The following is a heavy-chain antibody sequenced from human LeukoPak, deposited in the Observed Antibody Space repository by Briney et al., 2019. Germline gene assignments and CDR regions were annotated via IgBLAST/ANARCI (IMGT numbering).Heavy chain of an antibody. CDR1: GGSFSGYY. CDR2: INHSGST. J-gene: IGHJ6*03. V-gene: IGHV4-34*01. CDR3: AEAGHRATRANYYYMDV. Sequence: SETLSLTCAVYGGSFSGYYWSWIRQPPGKGLEWIGEINHSGSTNYNPSLKSRVTISVDTSKNQFSLKLSSVTAADTAVYYCAEAGHRATRANYYYMDVWGKGTTVTVSS. D-gene: IGHD2-2*01.